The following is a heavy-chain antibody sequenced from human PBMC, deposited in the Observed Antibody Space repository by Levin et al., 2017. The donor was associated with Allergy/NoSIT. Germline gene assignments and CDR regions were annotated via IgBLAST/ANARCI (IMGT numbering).Heavy chain of an antibody. Sequence: GESLKISCKASGYTFTSYDISWVRQAPGQGFEWMGWISAYNGNTNNAQNFQGRLTMTTDTSTSTAYMELRSLRSDDTAVYYCARNVAYCSGNRCYFSWFDPWGQGTLVTVSS. CDR3: ARNVAYCSGNRCYFSWFDP. D-gene: IGHD2-15*01. CDR2: ISAYNGNT. V-gene: IGHV1-18*01. CDR1: GYTFTSYD. J-gene: IGHJ5*02.